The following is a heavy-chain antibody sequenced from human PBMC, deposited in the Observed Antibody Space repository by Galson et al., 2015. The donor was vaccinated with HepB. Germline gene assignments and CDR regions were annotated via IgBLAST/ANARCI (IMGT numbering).Heavy chain of an antibody. V-gene: IGHV3-48*01. J-gene: IGHJ4*02. Sequence: SLRLSCAASGFTFGSYSMNWVRQAPGRGLEWVSYISSSGSSKTYADSVEGRFTISRDNVKNLLYLQMNSLRAEDTALYYCARRGGRRDEDNWGQGTLVTVSS. CDR1: GFTFGSYS. D-gene: IGHD5-24*01. CDR2: ISSSGSSK. CDR3: ARRGGRRDEDN.